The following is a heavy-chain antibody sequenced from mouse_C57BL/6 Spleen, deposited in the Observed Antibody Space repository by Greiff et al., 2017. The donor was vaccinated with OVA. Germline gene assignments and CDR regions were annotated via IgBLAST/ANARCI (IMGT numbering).Heavy chain of an antibody. CDR3: AREVYYDYDERYFDV. V-gene: IGHV1-42*01. J-gene: IGHJ1*03. CDR1: GYSFTGYY. Sequence: VQLKQSGPELVKPGASVKISCKASGYSFTGYYMNWVKQSPEKSLEWIGEINPSTGGTTYNQKFKAKATLTVDKSSSTAYMQLKSLTSEDSAVYYCAREVYYDYDERYFDVWGTGTTVTVSS. D-gene: IGHD2-4*01. CDR2: INPSTGGT.